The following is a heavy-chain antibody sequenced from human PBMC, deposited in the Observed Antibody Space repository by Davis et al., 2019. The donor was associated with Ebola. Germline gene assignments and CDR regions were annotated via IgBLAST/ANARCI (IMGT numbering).Heavy chain of an antibody. Sequence: GESLKISCAASGFTFSSYAMHWVRQAPGKGLEWVAVISYDGSNKYYADSVKGRFTISRDNSKNTLYLQMNSLRAEDTAVYYCARDPITMIVVAHPGDAFDIWGQGTMVTVSS. CDR3: ARDPITMIVVAHPGDAFDI. CDR1: GFTFSSYA. J-gene: IGHJ3*02. CDR2: ISYDGSNK. V-gene: IGHV3-30-3*01. D-gene: IGHD3-22*01.